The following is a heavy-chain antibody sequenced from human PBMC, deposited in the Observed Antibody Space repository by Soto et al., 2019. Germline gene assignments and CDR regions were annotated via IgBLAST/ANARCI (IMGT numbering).Heavy chain of an antibody. CDR1: GYSFTSYW. J-gene: IGHJ1*01. CDR3: ARSYYTGNTVTRDYFQH. Sequence: EVQLVQSGAEVKKPGESLKISCKGSGYSFTSYWIGWVRQMPGKGLEWMGIIYPGDSDTRYSPSFQGQVTISADKSISTAYLQWSSRKASDTAMYYCARSYYTGNTVTRDYFQHWGQGTLVTVAS. CDR2: IYPGDSDT. D-gene: IGHD4-17*01. V-gene: IGHV5-51*03.